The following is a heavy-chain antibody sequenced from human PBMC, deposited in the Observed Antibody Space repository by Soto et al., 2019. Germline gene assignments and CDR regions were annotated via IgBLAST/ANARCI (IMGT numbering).Heavy chain of an antibody. CDR2: INSDGSST. J-gene: IGHJ4*02. Sequence: EVQLVESGGGLVQPGGSLRLSCAASGFTFSSYWMHWVRQAPGKGLVWVSRINSDGSSTSYADSVKGRFTISRDNSKNTLYLQMISLRAEDTAVYYCAVAVAGPTAIGYWGQGTLVTVSS. CDR1: GFTFSSYW. CDR3: AVAVAGPTAIGY. V-gene: IGHV3-74*01. D-gene: IGHD6-19*01.